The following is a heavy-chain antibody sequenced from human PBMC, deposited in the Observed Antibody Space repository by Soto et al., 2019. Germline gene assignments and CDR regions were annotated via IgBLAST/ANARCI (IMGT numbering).Heavy chain of an antibody. CDR3: ARAVAVAADFDY. CDR2: INAGNGNT. Sequence: ASVKVSCKASGYTFTVYAMHWVRQAPGQRLEWMGWINAGNGNTKYSQKFQGRVTITRDTSASTAYMELSSLRSEDTAVYYCARAVAVAADFDYWGQGTPVTVSS. D-gene: IGHD6-19*01. CDR1: GYTFTVYA. J-gene: IGHJ4*02. V-gene: IGHV1-3*01.